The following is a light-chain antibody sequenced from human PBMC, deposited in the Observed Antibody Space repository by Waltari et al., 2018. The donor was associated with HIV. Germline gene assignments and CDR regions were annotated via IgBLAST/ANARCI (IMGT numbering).Light chain of an antibody. V-gene: IGLV3-25*03. CDR2: KDN. J-gene: IGLJ3*02. CDR1: ALPKQF. Sequence: SYELTQAPSVSVSPGQTARITCSGDALPKQFAYWYQQQTGQAPGLVIYKDNERPSGISERFSGSSSGTTVTLTISGVQAEDEADYYCQSADTTGTYRVFGGGTKLTVL. CDR3: QSADTTGTYRV.